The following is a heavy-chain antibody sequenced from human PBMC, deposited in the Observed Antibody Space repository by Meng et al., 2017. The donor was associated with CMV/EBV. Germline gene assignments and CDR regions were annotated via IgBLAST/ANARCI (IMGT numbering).Heavy chain of an antibody. Sequence: SETLSLTCTVSGGSISSISYYWGWIRQPPGKGLEWIGSIYYSGSTYYNPSLKSRVTISVDTSKNQFSLKLSSVTAADTAVYYCARAITIFDYWGQGTLVTVSS. D-gene: IGHD3-3*01. J-gene: IGHJ4*02. CDR2: IYYSGST. CDR1: GGSISSISYY. CDR3: ARAITIFDY. V-gene: IGHV4-39*01.